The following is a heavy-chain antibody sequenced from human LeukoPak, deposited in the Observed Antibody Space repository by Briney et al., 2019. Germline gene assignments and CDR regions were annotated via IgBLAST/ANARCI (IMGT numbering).Heavy chain of an antibody. Sequence: GGSLRLSCAASGFTFSSYAMSWVRQAPGKGLEWLSAISGSGGSTYYADSVKGRFTISRDYSKNTLYLQMNSLRAEDTAVYYCAKARTATLWFGELLGYWGQGTLVTVSS. V-gene: IGHV3-23*01. CDR2: ISGSGGST. CDR3: AKARTATLWFGELLGY. D-gene: IGHD3-10*01. CDR1: GFTFSSYA. J-gene: IGHJ4*02.